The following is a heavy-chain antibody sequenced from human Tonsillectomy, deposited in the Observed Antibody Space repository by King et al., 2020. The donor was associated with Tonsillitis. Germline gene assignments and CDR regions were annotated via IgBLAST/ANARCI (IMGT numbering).Heavy chain of an antibody. Sequence: VQLVESGGGLVKPGGSLRLSCAASGFTFSDYNMNWVRQAPGKGLEWVSSIRYSSSYIYYADSVKGRFTISRDNAKNSLYLQMDSLRAEDTAVYYCARDRRLRFALYAFDIWGQGKMVTVSS. CDR1: GFTFSDYN. CDR2: IRYSSSYI. CDR3: ARDRRLRFALYAFDI. J-gene: IGHJ3*02. D-gene: IGHD3-3*01. V-gene: IGHV3-21*01.